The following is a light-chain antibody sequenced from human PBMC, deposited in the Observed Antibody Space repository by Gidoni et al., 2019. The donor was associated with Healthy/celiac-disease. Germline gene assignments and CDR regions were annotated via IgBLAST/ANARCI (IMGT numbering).Light chain of an antibody. CDR3: MQALQTPRT. V-gene: IGKV2-28*01. J-gene: IGKJ1*01. CDR2: LGS. Sequence: DIVMTPSPLSLPVTPGEPASISCRSSQSLLHSNGYIYLDWYLQKPGQSPHLLIYLGSNRASGVPDIFSGSGSGTYFTLKISRVEAEDVGFYYCMQALQTPRTFGQGTKVEIK. CDR1: QSLLHSNGYIY.